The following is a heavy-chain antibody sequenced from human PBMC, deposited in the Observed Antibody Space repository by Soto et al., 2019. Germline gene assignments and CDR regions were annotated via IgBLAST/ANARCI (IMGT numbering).Heavy chain of an antibody. CDR3: SCPAVGGYAPNHIYYSAMDV. Sequence: VKGSSGASGRTFRSYSISWVRQAPGHGLEWMGGIMPIFDITSYRHKFQGRVTIPADEGTSTAFMELSSLGTDSTAVPYRSCPAVGGYAPNHIYYSAMDVWGQGTTGTLSS. CDR1: GRTFRSYS. CDR2: IMPIFDIT. J-gene: IGHJ6*02. V-gene: IGHV1-69*01. D-gene: IGHD1-26*01.